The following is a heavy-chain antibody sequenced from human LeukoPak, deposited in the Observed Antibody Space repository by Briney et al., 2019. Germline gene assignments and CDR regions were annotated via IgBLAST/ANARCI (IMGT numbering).Heavy chain of an antibody. CDR1: SGSITSPVYY. V-gene: IGHV4-31*03. D-gene: IGHD3-10*01. CDR2: IYYSGNT. J-gene: IGHJ4*02. CDR3: ASSYNSGSYYDY. Sequence: SETLSLTCTVSSGSITSPVYYWAWIRQHPGKGLEWIGYIYYSGNTYYNASLKSRVTISVDTSKNQFSLKLTSVTAADTAVYYCASSYNSGSYYDYWGQGELVTVSS.